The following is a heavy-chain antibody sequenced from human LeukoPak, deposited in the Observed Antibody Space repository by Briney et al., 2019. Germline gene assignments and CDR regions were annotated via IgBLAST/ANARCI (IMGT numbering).Heavy chain of an antibody. V-gene: IGHV1-8*03. J-gene: IGHJ3*02. D-gene: IGHD6-13*01. CDR1: GYTFTSYD. CDR3: ARVAAGIAAAGTGAFDI. Sequence: GSVKVSCKASGYTFTSYDINWVRQATGQGLEGRGWMNPNSGNTGYAQKFQGRVTITRNTSIRTAYMELSSLRSEDTAVYYCARVAAGIAAAGTGAFDIWGQGTMVTVSS. CDR2: MNPNSGNT.